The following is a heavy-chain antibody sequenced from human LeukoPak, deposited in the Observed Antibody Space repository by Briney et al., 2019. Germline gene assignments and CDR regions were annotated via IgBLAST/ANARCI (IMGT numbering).Heavy chain of an antibody. CDR3: ARVTDWNDLDY. J-gene: IGHJ4*02. CDR1: GGSFSGYY. Sequence: SETLSLTCAVYGGSFSGYYWSWIRQPPGKGLEWIGEINHSGSTNYNPSLKSRVTISVNTSKTQFSLKLSSVPAADTAVYYCARVTDWNDLDYWGPGTLVTVSS. V-gene: IGHV4-34*01. D-gene: IGHD1-1*01. CDR2: INHSGST.